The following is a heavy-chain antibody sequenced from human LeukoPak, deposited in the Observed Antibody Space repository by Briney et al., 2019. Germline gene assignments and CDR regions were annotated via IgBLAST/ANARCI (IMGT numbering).Heavy chain of an antibody. J-gene: IGHJ4*02. CDR3: AREGGDIVVVPAAGFDY. CDR2: INPNSGGT. V-gene: IGHV1-2*02. D-gene: IGHD2-2*01. Sequence: ASVKVSCKASGYTFTGYYMHWVRQAPGQGLEWMGWINPNSGGTNYAQKFQGRVTMTRDTSISTAYMELSRLRSEDTAVYYCAREGGDIVVVPAAGFDYWGQGTLVTVSS. CDR1: GYTFTGYY.